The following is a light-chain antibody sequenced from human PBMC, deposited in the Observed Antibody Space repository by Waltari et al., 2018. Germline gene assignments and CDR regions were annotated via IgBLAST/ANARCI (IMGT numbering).Light chain of an antibody. Sequence: QSVLTQPPSATGSPGQSVPISCTGTNSDVGAYNYVSCYQQHPGKVPNLLIYEVTKRPSGVPDRFSGAKSGNTASLTVSGLQADDEADYYCSSYAHNNHFVFGTGTKVTVL. CDR1: NSDVGAYNY. J-gene: IGLJ1*01. CDR2: EVT. CDR3: SSYAHNNHFV. V-gene: IGLV2-8*01.